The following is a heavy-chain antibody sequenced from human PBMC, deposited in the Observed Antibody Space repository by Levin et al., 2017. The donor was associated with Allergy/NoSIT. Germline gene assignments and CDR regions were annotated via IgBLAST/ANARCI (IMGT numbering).Heavy chain of an antibody. CDR3: ATRPRGHRSFLGVFDY. V-gene: IGHV4-4*08. CDR1: TDSVSGYY. CDR2: IYSSGST. D-gene: IGHD3-10*01. Sequence: MPSETLSLTCTVSTDSVSGYYWSWIRQPPGKGLEWIGYIYSSGSTNYNPSLKSRVTISVDTSKKQFSLKLSSVTAADTAVYYCATRPRGHRSFLGVFDYWGQGALVTVSS. J-gene: IGHJ4*02.